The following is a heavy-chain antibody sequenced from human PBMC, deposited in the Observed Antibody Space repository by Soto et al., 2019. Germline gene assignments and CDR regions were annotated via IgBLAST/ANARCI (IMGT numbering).Heavy chain of an antibody. Sequence: EVQLVETGGGLIQPGGSLRLSCAASGFTVSSNYMSWVRQAPGKGLEWVSVIYSGGSTYYADSVKGRFTISRDNSKNTLYLQMNSLRAEDTAMYYCARGKGELYYYYYGMDVWGQGTTVTVSS. CDR3: ARGKGELYYYYYGMDV. CDR1: GFTVSSNY. CDR2: IYSGGST. D-gene: IGHD3-16*01. V-gene: IGHV3-53*02. J-gene: IGHJ6*02.